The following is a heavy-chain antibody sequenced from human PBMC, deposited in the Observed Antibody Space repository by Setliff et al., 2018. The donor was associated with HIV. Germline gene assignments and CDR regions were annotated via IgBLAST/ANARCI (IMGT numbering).Heavy chain of an antibody. J-gene: IGHJ4*01. Sequence: SETLSLTCSVSGGSLSSGSHYCTWLRQAAGKGLEWIGHFYTSGTTDYNPSLESRVTISVDTSKNQFSLKLSSVTAADAAVYYCARQPLYNDYDWGQGTLVTVSS. CDR2: FYTSGTT. V-gene: IGHV4-61*09. CDR3: ARQPLYNDYD. D-gene: IGHD5-12*01. CDR1: GGSLSSGSHY.